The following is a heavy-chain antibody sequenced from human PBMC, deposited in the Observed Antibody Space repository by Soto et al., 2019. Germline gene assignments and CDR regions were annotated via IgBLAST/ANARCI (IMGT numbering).Heavy chain of an antibody. CDR3: ASDVPRVFVAGTLDY. CDR1: GYTFTSYG. CDR2: ISAYNGNT. V-gene: IGHV1-18*01. J-gene: IGHJ4*02. D-gene: IGHD6-19*01. Sequence: QVQLVQSGAEVKKPGASVKVSCKASGYTFTSYGISWVRQAPGQGLEWMGWISAYNGNTNYAQKLQGRVTMTTDTSTSTAYMELRSLRSDDTAVYYCASDVPRVFVAGTLDYWGQGTLVTVSS.